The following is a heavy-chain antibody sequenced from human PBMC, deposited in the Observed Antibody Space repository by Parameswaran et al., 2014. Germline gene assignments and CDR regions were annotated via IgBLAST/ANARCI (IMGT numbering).Heavy chain of an antibody. Sequence: WIRQSPSRGLEWLGRTYYRSKWYNDYAVSVKSRITINPDTSKNQFSLQLNSVTPEDTAVYYCAYDYSNYVERSSCDGMDVWGQGTTVTVSS. J-gene: IGHJ6*02. D-gene: IGHD4-11*01. V-gene: IGHV6-1*01. CDR3: AYDYSNYVERSSCDGMDV. CDR2: TYYRSKWYN.